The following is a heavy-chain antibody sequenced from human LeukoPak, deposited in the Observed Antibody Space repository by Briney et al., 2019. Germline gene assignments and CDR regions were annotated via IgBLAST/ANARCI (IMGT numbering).Heavy chain of an antibody. D-gene: IGHD1-14*01. V-gene: IGHV4-39*07. CDR2: IYYSGST. CDR1: GGSISSSSYY. CDR3: ARGGHLTRAFDY. J-gene: IGHJ4*02. Sequence: PSETLSLTCTVSGGSISSSSYYWGWIRQPPGKGLEWIGSIYYSGSTYYNPSLKSRVTISVDTSKNQFSLKLSSVTAADTAVYYCARGGHLTRAFDYWGQGTLVTISS.